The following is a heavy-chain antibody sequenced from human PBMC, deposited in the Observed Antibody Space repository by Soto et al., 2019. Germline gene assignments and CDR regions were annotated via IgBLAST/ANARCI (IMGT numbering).Heavy chain of an antibody. CDR3: AGICCCGAGYGRIAYDYYDMDV. D-gene: IGHD2-21*02. V-gene: IGHV5-51*01. Sequence: GESLKISCKGSGYSFTSYWIGWVRQMPGKGLEWMGIIYPGDSDTRYSPSFQGQVTISADKSISTAYLQWSSLKASDTAMYYCAGICCCGAGYGRIAYDYYDMDVWGKGTTVTVSS. CDR1: GYSFTSYW. CDR2: IYPGDSDT. J-gene: IGHJ6*03.